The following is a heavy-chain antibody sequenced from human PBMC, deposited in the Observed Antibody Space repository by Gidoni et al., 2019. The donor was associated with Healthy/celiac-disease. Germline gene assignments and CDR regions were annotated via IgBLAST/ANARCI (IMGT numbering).Heavy chain of an antibody. D-gene: IGHD1-26*01. V-gene: IGHV3-21*01. J-gene: IGHJ4*02. CDR2: ISSSSSYI. Sequence: EVQLVESGGGLVKPGGSLRLSCAAPGFTFSSYSMNWVRQAPGKGLEWVSSISSSSSYIYYADSVKGRFTISRDNAKNSLYLQMNSLRAEDTAVYYCARDWISYGLPGGWGQGTLVTVSS. CDR3: ARDWISYGLPGG. CDR1: GFTFSSYS.